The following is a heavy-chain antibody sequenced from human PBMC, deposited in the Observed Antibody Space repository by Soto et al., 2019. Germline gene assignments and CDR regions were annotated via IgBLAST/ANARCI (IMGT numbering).Heavy chain of an antibody. CDR3: ARRDYYGSGSPDLYGMDV. CDR1: GYSFTSYW. V-gene: IGHV5-51*01. J-gene: IGHJ6*02. Sequence: GESLKISCKGSGYSFTSYWIGWVRQMPGKGLEWMGIIYPGDSDTRYSPSFQGQVTISADKSISTAYLQWSSLKASDTAMYYCARRDYYGSGSPDLYGMDVWGQGTTVTVSS. D-gene: IGHD3-10*01. CDR2: IYPGDSDT.